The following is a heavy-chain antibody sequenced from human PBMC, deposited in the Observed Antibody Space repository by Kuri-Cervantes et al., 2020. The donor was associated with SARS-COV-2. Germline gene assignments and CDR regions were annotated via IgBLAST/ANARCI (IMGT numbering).Heavy chain of an antibody. CDR1: GYSISSGYY. CDR2: IYYSGST. D-gene: IGHD1-26*01. J-gene: IGHJ4*02. V-gene: IGHV4-38-2*01. CDR3: ARGGGSYPYYFDY. Sequence: SETLSLTCAVSGYSISSGYYWGWIRQPPGKGLEWIGSIYYSGSTYYNPSLKSRVTISVDTSKNQFSLKLSSVTAADTAVYYCARGGGSYPYYFDYWGQGTLVTVSS.